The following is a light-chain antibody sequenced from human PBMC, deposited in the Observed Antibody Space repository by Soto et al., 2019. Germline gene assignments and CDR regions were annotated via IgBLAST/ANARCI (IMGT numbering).Light chain of an antibody. CDR3: QQYYSYPLT. CDR2: KAS. CDR1: QSISSW. V-gene: IGKV1-5*03. Sequence: DIQMTQSPSTLSASVGDRVTITCRASQSISSWLAWYQQKPGKAPNLLIYKASSLESGVPSRFSGSGSGKEFTLTISSLQPDDFETYYCQQYYSYPLTFGGGTKVESK. J-gene: IGKJ4*01.